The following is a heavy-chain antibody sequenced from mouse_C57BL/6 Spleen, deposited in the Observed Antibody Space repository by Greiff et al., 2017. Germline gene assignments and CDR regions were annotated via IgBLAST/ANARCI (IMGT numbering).Heavy chain of an antibody. Sequence: EVKLMESGGDLVKPGGSLKLSCAASGFTFSSSGMSWVRQTPDKRLEWVATISSGGSYTYYPDSVKGRFTISRDNAKNTLYLQMSSLKSEDTAMYYCASLYYDYDGDYFDYWGQGTTLTVSS. CDR1: GFTFSSSG. V-gene: IGHV5-6*01. CDR3: ASLYYDYDGDYFDY. J-gene: IGHJ2*01. D-gene: IGHD2-4*01. CDR2: ISSGGSYT.